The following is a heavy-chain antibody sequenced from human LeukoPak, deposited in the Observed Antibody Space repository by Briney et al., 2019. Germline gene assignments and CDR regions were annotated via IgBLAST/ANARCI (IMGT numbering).Heavy chain of an antibody. Sequence: ASVKVSCKASGYTFTAYYMHWVRQAPGQGLEWMGWINPNGGGTNYAQKFQGRVSSTIDTSINTAYMELSRLRSDDTALYYCARLFFYGGNSVPFDYWGQGTLVTVSS. CDR2: INPNGGGT. D-gene: IGHD4-23*01. V-gene: IGHV1-2*02. CDR3: ARLFFYGGNSVPFDY. CDR1: GYTFTAYY. J-gene: IGHJ4*02.